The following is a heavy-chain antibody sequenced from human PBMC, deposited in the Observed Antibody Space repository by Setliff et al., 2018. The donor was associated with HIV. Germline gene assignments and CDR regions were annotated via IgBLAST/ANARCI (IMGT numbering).Heavy chain of an antibody. CDR1: GGPVTTSTYY. Sequence: PSETLSLTCTVSGGPVTTSTYYWGWIRQPPGKGLEYIGNIYQSGTTYYNPSLKSRVTISVEASKNQISLKLTAVTAADSAVYYCAREGDGIDFWGQGTLVTVSS. J-gene: IGHJ4*02. V-gene: IGHV4-39*02. D-gene: IGHD2-21*02. CDR3: AREGDGIDF. CDR2: IYQSGTT.